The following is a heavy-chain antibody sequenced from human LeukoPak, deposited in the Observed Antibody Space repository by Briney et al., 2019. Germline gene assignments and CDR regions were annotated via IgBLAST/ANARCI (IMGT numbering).Heavy chain of an antibody. CDR1: GFTFSSYY. CDR3: VAYNWNYPDY. V-gene: IGHV3-74*01. Sequence: PGGSLRLSCAASGFTFSSYYMYWVRQAPGKGPVWVSGTNIVGSTTSYADSVVKGRFTISRDNAKNTLYLQMNSLRAEDTAVYYCVAYNWNYPDYWGQGTLVTVSS. CDR2: TNIVGSTT. J-gene: IGHJ4*02. D-gene: IGHD1-7*01.